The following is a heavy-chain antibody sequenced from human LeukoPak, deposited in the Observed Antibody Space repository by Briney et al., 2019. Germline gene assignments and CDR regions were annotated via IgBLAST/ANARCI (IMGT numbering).Heavy chain of an antibody. Sequence: GGSLRLSCAASGFTFSSYSMNWVRQAPGKGLEWVSSVSSSSSYIYYADSVKGRFTISRDNAKNSLNLQMNSLRAEDTAVYYCARDVPVAAAGLDYWGQGTLVTVSS. J-gene: IGHJ4*02. V-gene: IGHV3-21*01. CDR2: VSSSSSYI. CDR3: ARDVPVAAAGLDY. D-gene: IGHD6-13*01. CDR1: GFTFSSYS.